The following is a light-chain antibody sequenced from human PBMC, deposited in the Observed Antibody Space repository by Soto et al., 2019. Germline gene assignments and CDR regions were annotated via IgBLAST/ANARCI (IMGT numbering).Light chain of an antibody. V-gene: IGLV4-69*01. J-gene: IGLJ1*01. CDR2: LNSDGSH. CDR1: SGHSSYA. Sequence: QLVLTQSPSASASLGASVKLTCTLRSGHSSYAIAWHQQEPEKGPRYLMKLNSDGSHSKGDGIPDRFSGSSSGAERYLIISSLQSEDAADYYCQTWGTGIHVFGTGTKLTVL. CDR3: QTWGTGIHV.